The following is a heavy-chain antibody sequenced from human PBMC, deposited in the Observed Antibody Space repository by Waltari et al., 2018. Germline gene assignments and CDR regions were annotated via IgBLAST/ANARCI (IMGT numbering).Heavy chain of an antibody. CDR1: GYAINSRFY. V-gene: IGHV4-38-2*01. D-gene: IGHD2-8*02. Sequence: VQLQESGPRLVKPSETLSLTGAVSGYAINSRFYCGWFRQAPEKGLEWIATIYHDGTTFYNPSLTSRVTTSMDTSKNQISLKLKSVTAADTAVYYCTRQTLGYCTSAACRRLEAWGQGTLVTVSS. CDR2: IYHDGTT. CDR3: TRQTLGYCTSAACRRLEA. J-gene: IGHJ5*02.